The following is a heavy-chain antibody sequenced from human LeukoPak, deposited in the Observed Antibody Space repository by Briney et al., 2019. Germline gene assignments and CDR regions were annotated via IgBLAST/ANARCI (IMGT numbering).Heavy chain of an antibody. J-gene: IGHJ4*02. D-gene: IGHD3-3*01. V-gene: IGHV4-4*07. CDR2: IYTSGST. CDR3: AREGILEWLLGFDY. Sequence: SETLSLTCTVSGGSISSYCWSWIRQPAGKGLEWIGRIYTSGSTNYNPSLKSRVTMSVDTSKNQFSLKLSSVTAADTAVYYCAREGILEWLLGFDYWGQGTLVTVSS. CDR1: GGSISSYC.